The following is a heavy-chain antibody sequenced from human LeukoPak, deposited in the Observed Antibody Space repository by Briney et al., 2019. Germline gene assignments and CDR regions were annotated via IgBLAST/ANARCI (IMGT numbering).Heavy chain of an antibody. D-gene: IGHD6-19*01. V-gene: IGHV3-11*04. CDR3: ARGRVGQWLVDAFDI. CDR1: GFTFSDYY. J-gene: IGHJ3*02. CDR2: ISLDGATT. Sequence: GGSLRLSCAASGFTFSDYYMSWIRQAPGKGLEWVSGISLDGATTYYAGSVEGRFTISRDNAKNSLYLHIDSLRAEDTAVYYCARGRVGQWLVDAFDIWGQGTMVTVSS.